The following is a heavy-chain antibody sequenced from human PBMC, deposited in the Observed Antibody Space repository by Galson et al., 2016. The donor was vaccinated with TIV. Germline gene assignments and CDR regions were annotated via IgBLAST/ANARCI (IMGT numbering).Heavy chain of an antibody. Sequence: LSLTCTVSGGSISSSYWSWIRQHPGKGLEWIGYIYHSGSTHYNPSLKSRVAMSVDTSKNQFSLTLTSVTGADTAVYYCARDQDSGAYFDYWGQGTLVTVSS. D-gene: IGHD2-15*01. CDR1: GGSISSSY. J-gene: IGHJ4*02. V-gene: IGHV4-31*03. CDR3: ARDQDSGAYFDY. CDR2: IYHSGST.